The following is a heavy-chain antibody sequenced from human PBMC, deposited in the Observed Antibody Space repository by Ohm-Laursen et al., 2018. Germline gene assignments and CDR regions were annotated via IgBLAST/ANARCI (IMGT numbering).Heavy chain of an antibody. Sequence: SDTLSLTCTVSGGSVSTYYWNWIRQPAGKGLEWIGRISSSGNTNYNPSLKSRVTMSVDTSKNQFSLKLSSVTTADTAVYYCARGVDITGYYYGMDVWGQGTTVTVSS. CDR3: ARGVDITGYYYGMDV. V-gene: IGHV4-4*07. CDR1: GGSVSTYY. D-gene: IGHD1-14*01. CDR2: ISSSGNT. J-gene: IGHJ6*02.